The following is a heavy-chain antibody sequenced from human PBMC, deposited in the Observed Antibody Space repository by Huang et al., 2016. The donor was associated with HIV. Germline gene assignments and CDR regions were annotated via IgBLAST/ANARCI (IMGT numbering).Heavy chain of an antibody. D-gene: IGHD3-16*01. Sequence: QVQLHQWGAGLLKPSETLSLTCAVYGGSFSGPNWTWIHQTPGKGLEGIGEINHSGRNNYSPSLKRRVTISLDTSKNQCSLRLRSVTAADTAVYYCARGRGDARGFLGLDFWGQGTLVTVSS. V-gene: IGHV4-34*01. CDR3: ARGRGDARGFLGLDF. CDR1: GGSFSGPN. J-gene: IGHJ4*02. CDR2: INHSGRN.